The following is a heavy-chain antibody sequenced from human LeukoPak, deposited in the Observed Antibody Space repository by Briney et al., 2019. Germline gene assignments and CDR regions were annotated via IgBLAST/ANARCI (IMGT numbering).Heavy chain of an antibody. CDR3: ARVQGHPPNGLDV. CDR1: GFTFSSYS. J-gene: IGHJ3*01. D-gene: IGHD2-8*01. V-gene: IGHV3-74*01. CDR2: INNDESST. Sequence: PGGSLRLSCAASGFTFSSYSMNWVRQSPGKGLVWVSRINNDESSTSYADSVKGRFTISRDNAKNTLYLQMNSLRAEDTAVYYCARVQGHPPNGLDVWGQGTMVTVSS.